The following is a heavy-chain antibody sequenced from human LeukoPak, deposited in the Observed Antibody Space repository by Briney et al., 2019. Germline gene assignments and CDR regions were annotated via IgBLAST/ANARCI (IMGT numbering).Heavy chain of an antibody. CDR2: IKQDGSEK. CDR3: ARVMLAVAGTRDDAFDI. CDR1: GFTFSSHW. D-gene: IGHD6-19*01. Sequence: PGGSLRLSCAASGFTFSSHWMSWVRQAPGKGLEWVANIKQDGSEKYYVDSVKGRFTISRDNAKNSLYLQMNSLRAEDTAVYYCARVMLAVAGTRDDAFDIWGQGTMVTVSS. J-gene: IGHJ3*02. V-gene: IGHV3-7*01.